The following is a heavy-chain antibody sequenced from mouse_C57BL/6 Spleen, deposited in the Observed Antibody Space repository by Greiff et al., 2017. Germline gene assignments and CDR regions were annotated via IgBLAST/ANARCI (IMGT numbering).Heavy chain of an antibody. D-gene: IGHD1-1*01. J-gene: IGHJ1*03. CDR1: GFSLTSYG. V-gene: IGHV2-2*01. Sequence: QVQLKESGPGLVQPSQSLSITCTVSGFSLTSYGVHWVRQSPGKGLEWLGVIWSGGSTDYNAAFISRLSISKDNSKSQVFFKMNSLQADDTAIYYCASEPISDYYGSSQWYFDVWGTGTTVTVSS. CDR2: IWSGGST. CDR3: ASEPISDYYGSSQWYFDV.